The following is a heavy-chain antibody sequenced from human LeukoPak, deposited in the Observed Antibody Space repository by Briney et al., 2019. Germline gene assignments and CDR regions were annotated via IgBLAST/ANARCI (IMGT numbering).Heavy chain of an antibody. V-gene: IGHV4-34*01. D-gene: IGHD6-19*01. J-gene: IGHJ4*02. CDR1: GGSFSGYY. CDR2: INHSGST. CDR3: ARQGGLSSSPV. Sequence: SETLSLTCAVYGGSFSGYYWSWIRQLPGKGLEWIGEINHSGSTNYNPSLKSRVIISVDTSKNQFSLKLNSVTAADTAVYYCARQGGLSSSPVWGQGTLVTVSS.